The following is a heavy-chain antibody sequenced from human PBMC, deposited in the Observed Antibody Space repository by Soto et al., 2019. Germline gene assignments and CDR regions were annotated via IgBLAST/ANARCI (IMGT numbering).Heavy chain of an antibody. Sequence: ASVKVSCKASGYTFTSYGISWVRQAPGQGLEWMGWISAYNGNTNYAQKLQGRVTMTTDTSTSTAYMELRSLRSDDTAVYYCARDNGSGWPLHYYMDVWGKGTTVTVSS. CDR1: GYTFTSYG. CDR2: ISAYNGNT. V-gene: IGHV1-18*01. CDR3: ARDNGSGWPLHYYMDV. J-gene: IGHJ6*03. D-gene: IGHD6-19*01.